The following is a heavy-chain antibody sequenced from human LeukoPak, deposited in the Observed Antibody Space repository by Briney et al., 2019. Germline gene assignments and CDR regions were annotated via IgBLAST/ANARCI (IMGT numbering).Heavy chain of an antibody. J-gene: IGHJ4*02. Sequence: ASVTVSFKASGYTFTSYGISWVRQAPGQGREGMGWISAYNGNTNYAQKLQGRVTMTTDTSTSTAYMELRSLRSDDTAVYYCARDQSGFSSSWNYWGQGTLVTVSS. D-gene: IGHD6-13*01. CDR2: ISAYNGNT. CDR3: ARDQSGFSSSWNY. CDR1: GYTFTSYG. V-gene: IGHV1-18*01.